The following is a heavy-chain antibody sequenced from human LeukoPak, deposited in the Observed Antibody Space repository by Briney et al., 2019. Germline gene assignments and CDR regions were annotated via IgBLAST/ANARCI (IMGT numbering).Heavy chain of an antibody. Sequence: GGSLRLSCEASGFTFSSYRMNWVRQGPGKGLEWVSSISSSSTYIYYADSVKGRFTISRDNAKNSLSLQINSLRAEDTAVYYCARDSGVGPCLFCSGFDIWGQGTLVTVSS. CDR1: GFTFSSYR. CDR2: ISSSSTYI. J-gene: IGHJ3*02. CDR3: ARDSGVGPCLFCSGFDI. V-gene: IGHV3-21*01. D-gene: IGHD2-15*01.